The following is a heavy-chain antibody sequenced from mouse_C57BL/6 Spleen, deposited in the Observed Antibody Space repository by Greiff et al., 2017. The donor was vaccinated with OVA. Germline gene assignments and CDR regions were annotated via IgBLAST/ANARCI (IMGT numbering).Heavy chain of an antibody. J-gene: IGHJ2*01. V-gene: IGHV1-62-2*01. Sequence: VHVKQSGAELVKPGASVKLSCKASGYTFTEYTIHWVKQRSGQGLEWIGWFYPGSGSIKYNEKFKDKATLTADKSSSTVYMELSRLTSEDSAVYFCARHEDDGYYFDYWGQGTTLTVSS. CDR2: FYPGSGSI. CDR1: GYTFTEYT. CDR3: ARHEDDGYYFDY. D-gene: IGHD2-3*01.